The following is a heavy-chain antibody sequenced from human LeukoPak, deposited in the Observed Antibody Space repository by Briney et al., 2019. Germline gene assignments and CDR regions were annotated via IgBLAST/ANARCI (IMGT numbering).Heavy chain of an antibody. CDR2: INHSGST. Sequence: SETLSLTCAVYGGSFSGYYWSWIRQPPGKGLEWIGEINHSGSTNYNPSLKSRVTISVDTSKNQFSLKLSSVTAADTAVYYCARSGYDILTGLNYYYYMDVWGKGTTVTVSS. CDR3: ARSGYDILTGLNYYYYMDV. V-gene: IGHV4-34*01. J-gene: IGHJ6*03. CDR1: GGSFSGYY. D-gene: IGHD3-9*01.